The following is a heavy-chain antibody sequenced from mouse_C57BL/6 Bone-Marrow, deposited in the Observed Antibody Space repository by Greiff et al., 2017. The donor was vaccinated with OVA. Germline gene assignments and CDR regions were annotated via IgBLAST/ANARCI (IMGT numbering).Heavy chain of an antibody. CDR2: INPNNGGT. V-gene: IGHV1-18*01. CDR1: GYTFTDYN. J-gene: IGHJ2*01. D-gene: IGHD1-1*01. Sequence: EVMLVESGPELVKPGASVKIPCKASGYTFTDYNMDWVKQSHGKSLEWIGDINPNNGGTIYNQKFKGKATLTVDKSSSTAYMELRSLTSEDTAVYYCAVYYYGSDYWGQGTTLTVSS. CDR3: AVYYYGSDY.